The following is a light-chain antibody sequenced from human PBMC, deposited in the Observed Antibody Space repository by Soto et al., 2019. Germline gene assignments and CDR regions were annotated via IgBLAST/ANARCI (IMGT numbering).Light chain of an antibody. V-gene: IGLV1-47*02. CDR2: SDN. CDR3: AAWDDSLSGVV. Sequence: QLVLTQPPSASGTPGQRVTISCSGSSSNIGSNYVYWYQQLPGAAPKLLIYSDNHRPSGVPDRFSGSKSGTSASLAISGLRSEDEADYYCAAWDDSLSGVVFGGGTQLTVL. J-gene: IGLJ2*01. CDR1: SSNIGSNY.